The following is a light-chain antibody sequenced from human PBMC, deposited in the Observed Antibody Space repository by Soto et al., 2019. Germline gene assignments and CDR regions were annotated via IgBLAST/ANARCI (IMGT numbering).Light chain of an antibody. Sequence: IQMTQSPSTLSASVGDRVTITCRASQSISSWLAWYQQKPGKAPKLLIYDASSLEGGVPSRFSGSGSGTEFTLTISSLQPDDFATYYCQQYNSYRALTFGGGTKVDIK. CDR3: QQYNSYRALT. J-gene: IGKJ4*01. CDR1: QSISSW. V-gene: IGKV1-5*01. CDR2: DAS.